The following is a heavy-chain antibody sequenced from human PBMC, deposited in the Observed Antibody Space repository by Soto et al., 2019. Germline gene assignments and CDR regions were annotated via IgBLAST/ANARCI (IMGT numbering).Heavy chain of an antibody. D-gene: IGHD3-3*01. CDR1: GGTFSSYS. Sequence: VASVKVSCKASGGTFSSYSISWVRQAPGQGLEWMGGIIPIFGTANYAQKFQGRVTITADKSTSTAYMELSSLRSEDTAVYYCARGYYDFWSGYRRHYYYGMDVWGQGTTVTVSS. CDR2: IIPIFGTA. V-gene: IGHV1-69*06. J-gene: IGHJ6*02. CDR3: ARGYYDFWSGYRRHYYYGMDV.